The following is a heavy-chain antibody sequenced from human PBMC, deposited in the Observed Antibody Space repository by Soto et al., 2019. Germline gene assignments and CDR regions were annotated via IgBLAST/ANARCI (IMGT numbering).Heavy chain of an antibody. CDR3: ARGRGGVPH. V-gene: IGHV4-34*01. J-gene: IGHJ1*01. CDR2: LNDSGGT. CDR1: GGSFSGFY. D-gene: IGHD3-10*01. Sequence: QVQLQQWGAGLLKPSETLSLTCAVYGGSFSGFYWSWIRQPPGKGLEWIGELNDSGGTNYNASLKSLVSISAETSKLQFSLTLICVTAADAAVYYCARGRGGVPHWGKGTLVTVSS.